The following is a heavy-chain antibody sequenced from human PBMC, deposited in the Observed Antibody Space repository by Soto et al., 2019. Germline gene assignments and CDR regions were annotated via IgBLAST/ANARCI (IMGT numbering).Heavy chain of an antibody. V-gene: IGHV3-23*01. J-gene: IGHJ6*02. CDR2: ISGSGGST. Sequence: GVSLRLSCAISGFTFGSYGMRWVRQAPGKGLGWVSSISGSGGSTYYADSVKGRFTISRDNSKNTLYLQMNSLRAEDTAVYYWAKERGSMDVWGQGTTVTVSS. CDR1: GFTFGSYG. D-gene: IGHD3-10*01. CDR3: AKERGSMDV.